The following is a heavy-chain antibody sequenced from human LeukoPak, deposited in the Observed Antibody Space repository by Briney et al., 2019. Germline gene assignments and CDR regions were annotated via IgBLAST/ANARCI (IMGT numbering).Heavy chain of an antibody. Sequence: SETLSLTCTVSGGSTSSHFWTWIRQPPGKGLEWLGYVYNSGSTNYNPSLQSRVTMTLDASKNQFYMKLTSVTAADTAVYFCARDDYSVFDAFDVWGQGTVVTVSS. J-gene: IGHJ3*01. V-gene: IGHV4-59*08. D-gene: IGHD3-16*01. CDR1: GGSTSSHF. CDR2: VYNSGST. CDR3: ARDDYSVFDAFDV.